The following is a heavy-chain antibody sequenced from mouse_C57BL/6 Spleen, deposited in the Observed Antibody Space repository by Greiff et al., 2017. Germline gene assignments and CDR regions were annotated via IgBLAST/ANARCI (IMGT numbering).Heavy chain of an antibody. V-gene: IGHV5-17*01. Sequence: EVMLVESGGGLVKPGGSLKLSCAASGFTFSDYGMHWVRQAPEKGLEWFAYISSGSSTIYYADTVKGPFTLSRDNAKSTLFLQMTSLRAEDTAMYDCERRDWDWYFDDWGKGTTVTVSS. J-gene: IGHJ1*03. CDR1: GFTFSDYG. CDR3: ERRDWDWYFDD. CDR2: ISSGSSTI. D-gene: IGHD4-1*01.